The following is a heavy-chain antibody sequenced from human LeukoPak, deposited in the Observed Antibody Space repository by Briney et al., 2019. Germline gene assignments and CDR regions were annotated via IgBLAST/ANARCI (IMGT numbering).Heavy chain of an antibody. D-gene: IGHD6-19*01. CDR3: ARDVTAVADGGNWFDP. J-gene: IGHJ5*02. V-gene: IGHV1-18*01. CDR1: GYTSTSYG. CDR2: ISAYNGNT. Sequence: ASVKVSCKASGYTSTSYGISWVRQAPGQGLERMGWISAYNGNTNYAQKLQGRVTMTTDTSTSTAYMELRSLRSDDTAVYYCARDVTAVADGGNWFDPWGQGTLVTVSS.